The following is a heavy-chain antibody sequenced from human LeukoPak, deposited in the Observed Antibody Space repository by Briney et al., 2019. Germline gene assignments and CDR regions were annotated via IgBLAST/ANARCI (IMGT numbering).Heavy chain of an antibody. CDR2: IKDDGSKE. CDR3: ARATPSAYWYFDL. J-gene: IGHJ2*01. Sequence: GGSLRLSCSASGFTFSNYWMSWVRQAPGKGLEWVANIKDDGSKEDYVGSVMGRFTISRDNAKNSLYLEMNSLRVDDTAFYYCARATPSAYWYFDLWGPGTLLTVSS. D-gene: IGHD6-25*01. V-gene: IGHV3-7*01. CDR1: GFTFSNYW.